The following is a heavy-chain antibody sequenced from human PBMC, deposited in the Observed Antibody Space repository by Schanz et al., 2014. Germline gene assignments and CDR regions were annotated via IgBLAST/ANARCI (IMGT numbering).Heavy chain of an antibody. CDR3: ARDRGYCSGGSCLTFDY. CDR1: GFIFSSYG. D-gene: IGHD2-15*01. V-gene: IGHV3-30*19. J-gene: IGHJ4*02. CDR2: ISYDGRNK. Sequence: QEQLVESGGGLVKPGGSLRLSCAASGFIFSSYGLHWVRQAPGKGLEWVAVISYDGRNKYYADSVKGRFTISRDNSKNTLYLQMNSLRAEDTAVYYCARDRGYCSGGSCLTFDYWGQGTLVTVSS.